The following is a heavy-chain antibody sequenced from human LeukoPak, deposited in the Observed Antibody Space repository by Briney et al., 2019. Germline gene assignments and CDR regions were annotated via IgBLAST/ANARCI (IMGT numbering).Heavy chain of an antibody. J-gene: IGHJ4*02. CDR2: INPNSGVT. CDR3: AKVAPGPFHY. Sequence: ASVKVSCKASGYTFTGYYIHWARQAPGQGLEWMGWINPNSGVTNYAQRFQGRVTMTRDTSITTAYMELSRLTSDDTAVYYCAKVAPGPFHYWGQGTLVTVSS. CDR1: GYTFTGYY. V-gene: IGHV1-2*02.